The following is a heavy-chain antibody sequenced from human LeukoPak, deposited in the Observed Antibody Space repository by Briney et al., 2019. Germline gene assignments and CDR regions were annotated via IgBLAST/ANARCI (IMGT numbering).Heavy chain of an antibody. Sequence: ASVKVSCKASGYSFRKYDITWVRQSPGQGLEWMGWTSVHNGNPKYAQKFQGRVTMITDTSTSTHYMELRSLRSDDTGVYYCARDVGAVAGYNFDYWGQGTLVTVSS. D-gene: IGHD6-19*01. CDR1: GYSFRKYD. CDR3: ARDVGAVAGYNFDY. V-gene: IGHV1-18*01. J-gene: IGHJ4*02. CDR2: TSVHNGNP.